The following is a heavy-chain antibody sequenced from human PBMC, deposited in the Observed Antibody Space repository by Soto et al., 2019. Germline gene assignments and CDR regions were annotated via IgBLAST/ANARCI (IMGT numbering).Heavy chain of an antibody. CDR2: IYYSGST. J-gene: IGHJ4*02. CDR1: GGSISSGDYY. Sequence: PSETLSLTSTVSGGSISSGDYYLCWIRKPTGKDQYWICYIYYSGSTYYNPSLKSRVTISVDTSKYQSSLKLCSVTAADTGVYYCALNRPTLDYDMLTGLYSFDFWGQGTLVTVSS. V-gene: IGHV4-30-4*01. D-gene: IGHD3-9*01. CDR3: ALNRPTLDYDMLTGLYSFDF.